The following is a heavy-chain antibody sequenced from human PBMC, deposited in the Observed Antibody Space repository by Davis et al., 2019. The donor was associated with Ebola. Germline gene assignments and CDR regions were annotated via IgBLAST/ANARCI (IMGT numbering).Heavy chain of an antibody. D-gene: IGHD1-26*01. CDR3: ANWVLVGPTT. V-gene: IGHV3-23*01. CDR2: ISDSGGST. J-gene: IGHJ5*02. Sequence: GESLKISCAASGFTFNTYALTWVRQAPGKGLEWVSGISDSGGSTCYADSVKGRFTISRDNSKNTVYLEMNSLRAEDTAVYYCANWVLVGPTTWGQGTLVTVSS. CDR1: GFTFNTYA.